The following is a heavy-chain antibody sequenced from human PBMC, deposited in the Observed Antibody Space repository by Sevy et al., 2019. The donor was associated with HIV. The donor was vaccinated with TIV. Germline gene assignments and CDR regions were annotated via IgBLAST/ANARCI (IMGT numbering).Heavy chain of an antibody. Sequence: GGSLRLSCAASGFTFSNAWMSWVRQAPGKGLEWVGRIKSNTDGGTTDYAAPVKGRFTISRDDSKNTLYLQMNSLKTEDTAVYYCLTVVAADDAFDIWGQGTMVTVSS. D-gene: IGHD2-15*01. CDR3: LTVVAADDAFDI. J-gene: IGHJ3*02. CDR1: GFTFSNAW. CDR2: IKSNTDGGTT. V-gene: IGHV3-15*01.